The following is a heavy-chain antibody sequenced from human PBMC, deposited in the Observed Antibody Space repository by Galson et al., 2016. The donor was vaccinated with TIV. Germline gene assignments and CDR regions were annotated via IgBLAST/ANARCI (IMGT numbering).Heavy chain of an antibody. CDR2: IDPSDSYI. D-gene: IGHD5/OR15-5a*01. CDR3: ARGVSTGSGWLDP. Sequence: QSGAEVKKPGESLRISCKGSGYSFTNYWINWVRQMPGKGLEWMGRIDPSDSYINYSPSFEGHVTISADRSITTAYLHWSNLRASDTAIYYRARGVSTGSGWLDPWGQGTLVTVSS. J-gene: IGHJ5*02. CDR1: GYSFTNYW. V-gene: IGHV5-10-1*01.